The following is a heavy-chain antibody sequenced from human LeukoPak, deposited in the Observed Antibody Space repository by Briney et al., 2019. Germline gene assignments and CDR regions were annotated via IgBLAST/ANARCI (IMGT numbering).Heavy chain of an antibody. J-gene: IGHJ4*02. CDR3: AKTRRVAAAGTVKY. CDR2: ISGSGGDT. CDR1: GFPFSSYA. D-gene: IGHD6-13*01. Sequence: GGSLRLSCAASGFPFSSYAMSWVRQAPGKGLEWVSAISGSGGDTNYADSVKGRFTISRDNSKNTLYLQMNSLRAADTAVYYCAKTRRVAAAGTVKYWGQGTLVTVSS. V-gene: IGHV3-23*01.